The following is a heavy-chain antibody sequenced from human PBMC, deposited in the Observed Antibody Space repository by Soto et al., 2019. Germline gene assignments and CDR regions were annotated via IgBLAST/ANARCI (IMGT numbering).Heavy chain of an antibody. Sequence: PGGSLSLSCAASGFTFSSYGMHWVRQAPGKGLEWVAVIWCDRSNIYYADSVKGRFTISRDNAKNSLYLQMNSLRAEDTAVYYCAREGSSYHFDYWGQGTLVTVSS. CDR1: GFTFSSYG. D-gene: IGHD5-18*01. CDR3: AREGSSYHFDY. V-gene: IGHV3-33*01. CDR2: IWCDRSNI. J-gene: IGHJ4*02.